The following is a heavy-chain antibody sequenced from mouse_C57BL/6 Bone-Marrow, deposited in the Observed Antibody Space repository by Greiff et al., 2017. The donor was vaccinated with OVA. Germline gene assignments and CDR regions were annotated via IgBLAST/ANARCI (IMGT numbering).Heavy chain of an antibody. CDR2: ISSGGSYT. CDR1: GFTFSSYG. V-gene: IGHV5-6*01. D-gene: IGHD2-5*01. J-gene: IGHJ3*01. CDR3: ARHQDYYSNSWFAY. Sequence: EVQVVESGGDLVKPGGSLKLSCAASGFTFSSYGMSWVRQTPDKRLEWVATISSGGSYTYYPDSVKGRFTISRDNAKNTLYLQMSSLKSEDTAMYYWARHQDYYSNSWFAYWGQGTLVTVSA.